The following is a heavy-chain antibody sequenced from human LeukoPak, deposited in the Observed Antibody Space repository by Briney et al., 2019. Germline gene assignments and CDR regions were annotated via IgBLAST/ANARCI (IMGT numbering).Heavy chain of an antibody. J-gene: IGHJ4*02. CDR1: GFTFSSYG. D-gene: IGHD4-11*01. V-gene: IGHV3-30*12. CDR3: ANPPTVTSFHY. Sequence: GGSLRLSCAASGFTFSSYGMHWVRQAPGKGLEWVAIISYDGENKFYADSVKGRFTTSRDNSKNTLYLQMNSLRAEDTAIYYCANPPTVTSFHYRGQGTLVTVSS. CDR2: ISYDGENK.